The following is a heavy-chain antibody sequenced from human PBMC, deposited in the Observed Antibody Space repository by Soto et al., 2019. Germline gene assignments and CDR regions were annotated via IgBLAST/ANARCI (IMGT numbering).Heavy chain of an antibody. CDR2: IYYSRST. CDR1: GDSVISVYY. CDR3: AREAVAGLDY. Sequence: SETLSLTCAVSGDSVISVYYWAWIRQPPGKGLEWIGSIYYSRSTNYNPSLKSRVTISVDTSKNQFSLKLSSVTAAETAVYYRAREAVAGLDYWGQGTLVTVSS. D-gene: IGHD6-19*01. V-gene: IGHV4-38-2*02. J-gene: IGHJ4*02.